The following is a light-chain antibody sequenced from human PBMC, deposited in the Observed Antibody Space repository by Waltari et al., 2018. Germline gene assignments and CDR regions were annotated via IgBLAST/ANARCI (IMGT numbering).Light chain of an antibody. Sequence: EIVLTQSPGTLPLSPGQRATLSCRASQSVGKYLAWYQQKPGQAPRLLIYDASTRATGIPDRFSGSGSGTDFSLTISRLEPEDFAVYYCQKYVNLPATFGQGTKVEIK. CDR2: DAS. CDR3: QKYVNLPAT. V-gene: IGKV3-20*01. J-gene: IGKJ1*01. CDR1: QSVGKY.